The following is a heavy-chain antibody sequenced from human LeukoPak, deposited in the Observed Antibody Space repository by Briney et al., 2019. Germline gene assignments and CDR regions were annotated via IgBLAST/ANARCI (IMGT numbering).Heavy chain of an antibody. J-gene: IGHJ4*02. D-gene: IGHD3-10*01. CDR3: ARDEEVRGVDY. CDR2: ISSSGSTI. Sequence: GGSLRLSCAASGFTFSSYSMNWVRQAPGKGLEWVSYISSSGSTIYYADSVKGRFTISRDNAKNSLYLQMNSLRAEDTAVYYCARDEEVRGVDYWGQGTLVTVSS. V-gene: IGHV3-48*04. CDR1: GFTFSSYS.